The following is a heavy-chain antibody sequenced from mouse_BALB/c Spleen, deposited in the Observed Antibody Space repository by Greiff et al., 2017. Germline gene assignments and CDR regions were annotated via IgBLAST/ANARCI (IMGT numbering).Heavy chain of an antibody. J-gene: IGHJ4*01. V-gene: IGHV1S135*01. D-gene: IGHD2-10*02. CDR3: ARFGYGNDGYAMDY. Sequence: EVQLQQSGPELVKPGASVKVSCKASGYAFTSYNMYWVKQSHGKSLEWIGYIDPYNGGTSYNQKFKGKATLTVDKSSSTAYMHLNSLTSEDSAVYYCARFGYGNDGYAMDYWGQGTSVTVSS. CDR1: GYAFTSYN. CDR2: IDPYNGGT.